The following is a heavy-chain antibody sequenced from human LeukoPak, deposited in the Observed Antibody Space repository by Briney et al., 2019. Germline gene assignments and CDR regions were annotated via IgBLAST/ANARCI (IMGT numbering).Heavy chain of an antibody. Sequence: PGGSLRLSCAASGFTFSSYEMNWVRQAPGKGLEWVAFIRFDGSNKYYADSVKGRFTISRDNSKNTLYLQMNSLRAEDAAVYYCAKDYDFWSGYYSPTRGYFDYWGQGTLVTVSS. CDR1: GFTFSSYE. V-gene: IGHV3-30*02. CDR2: IRFDGSNK. J-gene: IGHJ4*02. CDR3: AKDYDFWSGYYSPTRGYFDY. D-gene: IGHD3-3*01.